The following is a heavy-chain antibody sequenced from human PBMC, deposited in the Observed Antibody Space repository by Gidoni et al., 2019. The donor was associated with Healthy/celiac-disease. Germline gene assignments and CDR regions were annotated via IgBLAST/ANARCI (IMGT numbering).Heavy chain of an antibody. V-gene: IGHV1-2*02. CDR2: INPNSGGT. D-gene: IGHD6-13*01. J-gene: IGHJ6*02. Sequence: QVQLVQSGAEVKKPGASVKVSCKASGYTFTGYYMHWVRQAPGQGLEWMGWINPNSGGTNYAQKFQGRVTMTRDTSISTAYMELSRLRSDDTAVYYCARGSSSWSTYYYYYYGMDVWGQGTTVTVSS. CDR1: GYTFTGYY. CDR3: ARGSSSWSTYYYYYYGMDV.